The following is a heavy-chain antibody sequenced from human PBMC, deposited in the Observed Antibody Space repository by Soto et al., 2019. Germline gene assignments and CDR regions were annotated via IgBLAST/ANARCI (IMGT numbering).Heavy chain of an antibody. D-gene: IGHD2-2*01. V-gene: IGHV3-23*01. CDR1: GFTFSSYA. CDR2: ISSSGAGT. CDR3: AKDKGCSTTTCHWNAFDI. J-gene: IGHJ3*02. Sequence: EVQLLESGGGLVQPGGSLRLSCAASGFTFSSYALSWVRQAPGKGLEWVSAISSSGAGTYYADSVKGRFTISRDNSKNTLFLQMNSLRAEDTAVYYCAKDKGCSTTTCHWNAFDIWGQVTMVTVSS.